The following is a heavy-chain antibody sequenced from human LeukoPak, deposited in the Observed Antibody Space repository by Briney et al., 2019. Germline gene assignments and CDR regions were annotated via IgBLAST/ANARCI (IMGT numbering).Heavy chain of an antibody. CDR1: GGSISSSSYY. J-gene: IGHJ4*02. V-gene: IGHV4-61*05. CDR3: ARTQRVITFGGVIAPRTDY. Sequence: PSETLSLTCTVSGGSISSSSYYWSWIRQPPGKGLEWIGYIYYSGSTNYNPSLKSRVTISVDTSKNQFSLKLSSVTAADTAVYYCARTQRVITFGGVIAPRTDYWGQGTLVTVSS. D-gene: IGHD3-16*02. CDR2: IYYSGST.